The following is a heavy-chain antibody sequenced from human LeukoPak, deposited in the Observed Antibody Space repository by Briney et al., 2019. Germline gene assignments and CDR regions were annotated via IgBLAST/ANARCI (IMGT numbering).Heavy chain of an antibody. D-gene: IGHD2-2*01. V-gene: IGHV3-23*01. Sequence: GGSLRLSCAASGFTFSNYVLIWVRQAPGRGLEWVSPITGSGGTTSYADSVKGRFTISRDNSRNTLYLQMSSLRAEDAAVYYCAKDREVSAARVYDYWGQGTLVTVSS. CDR1: GFTFSNYV. CDR2: ITGSGGTT. J-gene: IGHJ4*02. CDR3: AKDREVSAARVYDY.